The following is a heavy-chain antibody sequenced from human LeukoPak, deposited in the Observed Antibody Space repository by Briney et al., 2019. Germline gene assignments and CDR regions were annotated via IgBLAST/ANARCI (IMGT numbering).Heavy chain of an antibody. D-gene: IGHD3-3*01. Sequence: SETLSLTCAVSGYSISSGYYWGWIRQPPGKGLEWIGSIYHSGSTYYNPSLKSRVTTSVDTSKNQFSLKLSSVTAADTAVYYCARGDFWSGYYPPDYFDYWGQGTLVTVSS. CDR1: GYSISSGYY. CDR2: IYHSGST. V-gene: IGHV4-38-2*01. J-gene: IGHJ4*02. CDR3: ARGDFWSGYYPPDYFDY.